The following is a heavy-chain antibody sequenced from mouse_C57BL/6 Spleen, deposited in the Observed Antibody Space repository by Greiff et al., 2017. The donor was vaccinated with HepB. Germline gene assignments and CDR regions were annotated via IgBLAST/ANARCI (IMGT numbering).Heavy chain of an antibody. CDR2: ISSGSSTI. D-gene: IGHD2-3*01. V-gene: IGHV5-17*01. J-gene: IGHJ1*03. Sequence: EVMLVESGGGLVKPGGSLKLSCAASGFTFSDYGMHWVRQAPEKGLEWVAYISSGSSTIYYADTVKGRFTISRDNAKNTLFLQMTSLRSEDTAMYYCARPGDGYSQYFDVWGTGTTVTVSS. CDR1: GFTFSDYG. CDR3: ARPGDGYSQYFDV.